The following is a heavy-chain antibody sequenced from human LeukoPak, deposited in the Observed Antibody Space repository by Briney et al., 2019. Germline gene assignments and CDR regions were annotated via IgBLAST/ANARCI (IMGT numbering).Heavy chain of an antibody. D-gene: IGHD6-19*01. Sequence: ASVKVSCKASGYSFTSYYMHWVRQAPGQGLEWMGWINPNTGGTNYAQKFQGRVTMTRDTSIRTAYMELSRLTSDDTAVYYCAREEGSGSYVDCWGQGTLVTVSS. CDR3: AREEGSGSYVDC. J-gene: IGHJ4*02. V-gene: IGHV1-2*02. CDR1: GYSFTSYY. CDR2: INPNTGGT.